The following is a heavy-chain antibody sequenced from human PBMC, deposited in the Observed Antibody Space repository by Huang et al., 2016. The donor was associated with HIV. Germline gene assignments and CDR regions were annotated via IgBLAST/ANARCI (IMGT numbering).Heavy chain of an antibody. D-gene: IGHD3-3*01. V-gene: IGHV3-9*01. Sequence: EVQLVESGGGLVQPGRSLRLSCAAFGFIFDDYVMHWVRQAPGKGLEWVSGSSWNSGTIGYADSVKGRFTISRDNAKSSLSLQMSSLRPEDTALYYCVKDIVDDFWSGYYFHSWGQGTLVTVSS. CDR1: GFIFDDYV. J-gene: IGHJ4*02. CDR2: SSWNSGTI. CDR3: VKDIVDDFWSGYYFHS.